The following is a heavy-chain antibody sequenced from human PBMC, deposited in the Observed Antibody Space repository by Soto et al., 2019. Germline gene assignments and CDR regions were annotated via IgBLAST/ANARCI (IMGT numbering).Heavy chain of an antibody. CDR3: TKESYDILTDYPSDAFDI. J-gene: IGHJ3*02. Sequence: EVQLVESGGGLVKPGGSLRLSCAASGFTFSSYIMNWVRQSPGKVLEWVSSISSSSSYRYYADSVKGRFTISRDNAKISLYLQMNRLRAEDTAVYYCTKESYDILTDYPSDAFDIGGQGTMVTASS. CDR2: ISSSSSYR. D-gene: IGHD3-9*01. V-gene: IGHV3-21*01. CDR1: GFTFSSYI.